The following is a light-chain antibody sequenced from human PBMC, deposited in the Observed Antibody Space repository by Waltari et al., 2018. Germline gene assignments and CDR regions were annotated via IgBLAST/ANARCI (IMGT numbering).Light chain of an antibody. Sequence: EIVMTQSPATVSVSPGERATLSCRASQSISSNLAWYQQRPGQAPRLLIFDAFTRATDIPARFGGSGSGTEFTLTISSLQSEDFALYYCQQYNNWPLTFGGGTKVEIK. CDR1: QSISSN. CDR3: QQYNNWPLT. J-gene: IGKJ4*01. CDR2: DAF. V-gene: IGKV3-15*01.